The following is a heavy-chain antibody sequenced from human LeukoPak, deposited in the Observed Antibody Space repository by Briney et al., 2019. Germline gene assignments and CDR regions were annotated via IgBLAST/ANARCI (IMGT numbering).Heavy chain of an antibody. CDR1: GGSIGSISSSSYY. CDR3: ARGGLRYFDWLPPPIDY. V-gene: IGHV4-39*01. Sequence: PSETLSLTCTVSGGSIGSISSSSYYWGWIRQPPGKGLEWIGSIYYSVGTYYNPSLKSRVTISVDTSKNQFSLKLSSVTAADTAVYYCARGGLRYFDWLPPPIDYWGQGTLVTVSS. CDR2: IYYSVGT. D-gene: IGHD3-9*01. J-gene: IGHJ4*02.